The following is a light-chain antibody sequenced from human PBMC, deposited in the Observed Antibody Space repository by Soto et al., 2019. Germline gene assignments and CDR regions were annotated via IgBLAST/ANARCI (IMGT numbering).Light chain of an antibody. CDR3: SSYTNINTRACV. CDR2: DVS. CDR1: SSDVGGHNS. J-gene: IGLJ1*01. Sequence: QSVLTQPASVSGSPGQSITISCTGTSSDVGGHNSVSWYRQDPGKAPKLMIYDVSNGPSGVSDRFSGSKSGNTASLTISGLQAEDEAEYYCSSYTNINTRACVFGTGTKVTVL. V-gene: IGLV2-14*01.